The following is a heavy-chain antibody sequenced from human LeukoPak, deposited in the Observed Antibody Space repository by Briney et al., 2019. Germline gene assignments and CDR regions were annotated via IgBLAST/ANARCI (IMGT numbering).Heavy chain of an antibody. CDR2: ISHDGSNK. J-gene: IGHJ4*02. CDR1: GFTFSSYG. D-gene: IGHD3-22*01. Sequence: GRSLRLSCAASGFTFSSYGMHWVRQAPGKGLEWVAIISHDGSNKYYADSVKGRFTISRDNSKNSLYLQMNSPRAEDTAVYYCAKDGLSGSAQRYFFGYWGQGSLVIVSS. CDR3: AKDGLSGSAQRYFFGY. V-gene: IGHV3-30*18.